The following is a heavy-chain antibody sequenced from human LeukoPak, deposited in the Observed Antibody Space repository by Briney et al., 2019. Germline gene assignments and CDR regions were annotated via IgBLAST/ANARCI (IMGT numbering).Heavy chain of an antibody. J-gene: IGHJ4*02. Sequence: TGGSLRLSCAASGFTFSTYAMSCVRQAPGKGLVWVSGISGSGGSTHYADSVKGRFTLSRDNSKNTLYLQMHSLRAEDTAVYYCAKGSYSSAWYGGFDYWGQGTLVTVSS. CDR1: GFTFSTYA. V-gene: IGHV3-23*01. CDR2: ISGSGGST. D-gene: IGHD6-19*01. CDR3: AKGSYSSAWYGGFDY.